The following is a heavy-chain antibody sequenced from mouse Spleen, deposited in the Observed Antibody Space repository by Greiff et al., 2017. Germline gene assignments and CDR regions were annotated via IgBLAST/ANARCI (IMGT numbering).Heavy chain of an antibody. J-gene: IGHJ4*01. CDR3: ARSDGYDYYAMDY. CDR2: ISSGSSTI. Sequence: EVQGVESGGGLVQPGGSRKLSCAASGFTFSSFGMHWVRQAPEKGLEWVAYISSGSSTIYYADTVKGRFTISRDNPKNTLFLQMTSLRSEDTAMYYCARSDGYDYYAMDYWGQGTSVTVSS. CDR1: GFTFSSFG. D-gene: IGHD2-2*01. V-gene: IGHV5-17*02.